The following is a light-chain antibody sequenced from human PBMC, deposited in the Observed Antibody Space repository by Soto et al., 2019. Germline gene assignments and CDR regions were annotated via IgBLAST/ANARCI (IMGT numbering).Light chain of an antibody. Sequence: EIVMTQSPATLSLSPGERATLSCRASQSVSTYLAWYQQKPGQAPRLLIYDASTRAAGIPARFSGRGSGTDFTLTISSLEAEDFAVYYCQQRSNWPPPITFGQGTRLEI. J-gene: IGKJ5*01. CDR3: QQRSNWPPPIT. CDR1: QSVSTY. CDR2: DAS. V-gene: IGKV3-11*01.